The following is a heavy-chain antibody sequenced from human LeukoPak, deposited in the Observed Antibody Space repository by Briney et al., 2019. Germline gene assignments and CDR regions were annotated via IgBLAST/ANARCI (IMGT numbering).Heavy chain of an antibody. Sequence: ASVKVSCKASGYTFTTYYMHWVRQAPGQGLEWMGIINPSGGSTRYAQKFQDRVTMTRDMSTSTVYMELRSLRSDDTAVYYCARDYYDSSGYYWGVDYWGQGTLVTVSS. D-gene: IGHD3-22*01. CDR3: ARDYYDSSGYYWGVDY. J-gene: IGHJ4*02. CDR2: INPSGGST. CDR1: GYTFTTYY. V-gene: IGHV1-46*01.